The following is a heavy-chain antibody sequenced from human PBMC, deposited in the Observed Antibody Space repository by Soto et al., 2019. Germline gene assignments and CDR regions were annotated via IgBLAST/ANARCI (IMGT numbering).Heavy chain of an antibody. CDR2: LSYGGSP. CDR1: GGPISSYS. CDR3: ARGFWATGGGNYYYSMDV. V-gene: IGHV4-59*13. D-gene: IGHD2-15*01. J-gene: IGHJ6*01. Sequence: QGLLQESGPRLVKASESLSLTCTVSGGPISSYSWSWIRQTPGKGLEWIGYLSYGGSPNYNPSLVSRVTITINTTATQFSLKLKSLTAADTAVYYFARGFWATGGGNYYYSMDVWGQGTTVRVSA.